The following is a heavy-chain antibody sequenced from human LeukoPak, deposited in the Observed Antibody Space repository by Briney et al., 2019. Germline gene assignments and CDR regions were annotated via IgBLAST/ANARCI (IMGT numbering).Heavy chain of an antibody. CDR2: ISGSGGST. V-gene: IGHV3-23*01. D-gene: IGHD5-18*01. CDR1: GFTFSSYA. CDR3: AKDRDGYSYGENYFDY. J-gene: IGHJ4*02. Sequence: GGSLRLSCAASGFTFSSYAMSWVRQAPGKGLEWVSAISGSGGSTYYADSVKGRFTISRDNSKNTLYLQMNSLRAEDTAVYYCAKDRDGYSYGENYFDYWGQGTLVTVSS.